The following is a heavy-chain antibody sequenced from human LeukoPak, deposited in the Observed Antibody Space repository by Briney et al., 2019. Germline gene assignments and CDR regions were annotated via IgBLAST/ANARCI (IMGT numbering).Heavy chain of an antibody. J-gene: IGHJ3*01. CDR3: ARHQRAFDF. Sequence: SETLSLTCSVSGGSISSSGYYWGWIRQPPGKGLEWIASFYYSGSTYYNPSLKSRVTISEHTSKNQFSLKLTSVTAADTAVYYCARHQRAFDFWGQGTMVTVSS. CDR1: GGSISSSGYY. V-gene: IGHV4-39*01. CDR2: FYYSGST.